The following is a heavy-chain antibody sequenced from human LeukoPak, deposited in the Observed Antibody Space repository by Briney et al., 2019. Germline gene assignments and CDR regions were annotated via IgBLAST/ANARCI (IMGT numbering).Heavy chain of an antibody. J-gene: IGHJ3*02. D-gene: IGHD2-15*01. V-gene: IGHV3-7*03. CDR3: ARDNLALDAFDI. Sequence: GGSLRLSCAASGFTFSNYWMSWVRQAPGKGLEWVANIKQDGSEKYYVDSVKGRFTISRDNAKNSLYLQMNSLRAEDTAVYYCARDNLALDAFDIWGQGTMVTVSS. CDR2: IKQDGSEK. CDR1: GFTFSNYW.